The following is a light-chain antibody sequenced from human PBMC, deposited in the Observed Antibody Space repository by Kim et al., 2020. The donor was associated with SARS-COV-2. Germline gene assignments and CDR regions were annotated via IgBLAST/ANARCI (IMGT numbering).Light chain of an antibody. Sequence: SYELTQPPSVSVSLGQTASITCSGDKLGDKYACRYHQKPGQSPVLVIYQDSKRPSGIPERFSGSNSGNTATLTISGTQAMVEADYYCQAWDSSTYWVFGGGTQRTVL. V-gene: IGLV3-1*01. J-gene: IGLJ3*02. CDR3: QAWDSSTYWV. CDR1: KLGDKY. CDR2: QDS.